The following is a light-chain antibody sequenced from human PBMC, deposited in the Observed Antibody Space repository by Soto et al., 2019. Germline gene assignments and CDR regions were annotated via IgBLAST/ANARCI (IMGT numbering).Light chain of an antibody. Sequence: ENVLTQSPGTLSLSPGERATLSCGASQSVGSSFLAWYQQKPGQAPRLLIYDASSRATGIPDRFSGSGSGTDFTLTISRLEPEDFAVYYWQQYGSSPLTFGGGTKVEIK. V-gene: IGKV3-20*01. CDR3: QQYGSSPLT. J-gene: IGKJ4*01. CDR2: DAS. CDR1: QSVGSSF.